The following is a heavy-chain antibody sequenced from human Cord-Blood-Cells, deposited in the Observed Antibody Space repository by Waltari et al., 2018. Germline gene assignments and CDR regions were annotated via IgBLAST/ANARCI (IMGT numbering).Heavy chain of an antibody. Sequence: PASGFTFSSYWMSWVRQAPGKGLEWVANIKQDGSEKYYVDSVKGRFTISRDNAKNSLYLQMNSLRAEDTAVYYCARGGLEYFQHWGQGTLVTVSS. V-gene: IGHV3-7*05. CDR2: IKQDGSEK. CDR1: GFTFSSYW. CDR3: ARGGLEYFQH. J-gene: IGHJ1*01. D-gene: IGHD6-25*01.